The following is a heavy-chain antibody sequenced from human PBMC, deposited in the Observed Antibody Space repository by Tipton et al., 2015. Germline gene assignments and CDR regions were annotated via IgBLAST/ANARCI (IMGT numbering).Heavy chain of an antibody. CDR1: GGSISHYY. V-gene: IGHV4-59*01. D-gene: IGHD2-15*01. CDR2: IYDSGIT. Sequence: TLSLTCTVSGGSISHYYWSWIRQPPGKGLEWIGHIYDSGITNHNPSLKSRVTISIDTSKNLFSLKLSSVTAADTAVYYCARGGNNWFDPWGQGTLVTVSS. CDR3: ARGGNNWFDP. J-gene: IGHJ5*02.